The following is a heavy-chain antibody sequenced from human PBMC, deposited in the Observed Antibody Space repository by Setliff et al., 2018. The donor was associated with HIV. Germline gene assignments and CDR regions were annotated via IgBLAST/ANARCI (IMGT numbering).Heavy chain of an antibody. D-gene: IGHD3-3*01. CDR1: GVSTSSSTYY. J-gene: IGHJ5*02. Sequence: PSETLSLTCSVSGVSTSSSTYYWGWIRQPPGKGLEWIGYIFYTGSTYYNTSLKSRVTISGDTSKKQFSLKLSSVTAADTAVYYCARDRRSIFGVDTKNWFDPWGQGTLVTVSS. CDR3: ARDRRSIFGVDTKNWFDP. V-gene: IGHV4-39*07. CDR2: IFYTGST.